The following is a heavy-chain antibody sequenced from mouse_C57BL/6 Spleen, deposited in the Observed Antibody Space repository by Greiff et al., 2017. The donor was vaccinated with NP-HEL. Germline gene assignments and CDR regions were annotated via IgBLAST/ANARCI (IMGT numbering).Heavy chain of an antibody. V-gene: IGHV1-18*01. CDR3: SRALYYGNFDWYFDV. J-gene: IGHJ1*03. CDR1: GSTFTDYN. CDR2: INPNNGGT. D-gene: IGHD2-1*01. Sequence: EVQLQQSGPELVKPGASVKIPCKASGSTFTDYNMDWVKQSHGKSLEWIGDINPNNGGTIYNQKFKGKATLTVDKSSSTAYMELRSLTSEDTAVYYCSRALYYGNFDWYFDVWGTGTTVTVSS.